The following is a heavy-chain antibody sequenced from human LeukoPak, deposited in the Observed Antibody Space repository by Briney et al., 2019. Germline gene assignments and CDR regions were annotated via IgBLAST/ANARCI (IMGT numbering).Heavy chain of an antibody. CDR1: GGSISSSSYY. Sequence: PSETLSLTCTVSGGSISSSSYYWGWIRQPPGKGLEWIGSIYYSGSTYYNPSLKSRVIISVDTSKNQFSLKLSSVTAADTAVYYCARDKHYYDSSGYYYVFDYWGQGTLVTVSS. J-gene: IGHJ4*02. V-gene: IGHV4-39*07. CDR2: IYYSGST. CDR3: ARDKHYYDSSGYYYVFDY. D-gene: IGHD3-22*01.